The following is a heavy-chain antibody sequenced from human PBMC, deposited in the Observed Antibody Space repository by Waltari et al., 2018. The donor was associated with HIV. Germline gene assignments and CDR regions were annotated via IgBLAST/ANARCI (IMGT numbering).Heavy chain of an antibody. CDR3: ARELRFDIIFDY. CDR2: INTGDGST. V-gene: IGHV1-3*04. Sequence: QVQLVQSGAEMRKPGASVKVCCTASTYTFASYGIHWLRQAPGQRLKWIGWINTGDGSTKYSQKFQGRVTITRDTCASTAYMQLSSLRTENTAIYYSARELRFDIIFDYWGQGTLVTVSS. CDR1: TYTFASYG. D-gene: IGHD5-12*01. J-gene: IGHJ4*02.